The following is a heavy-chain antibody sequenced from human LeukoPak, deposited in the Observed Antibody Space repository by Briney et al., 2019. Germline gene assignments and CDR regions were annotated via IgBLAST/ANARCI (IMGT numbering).Heavy chain of an antibody. D-gene: IGHD2-2*01. CDR3: ARGMFVVVPAAMDYYYYYMGV. J-gene: IGHJ6*03. CDR1: GGSISSYY. CDR2: IYYSGST. V-gene: IGHV4-59*01. Sequence: SETLSLTCTVSGGSISSYYWSWIRQPPGKGLEWIGYIYYSGSTNYNPSLKSRVTISVDTSKNQFSLKLSSVTAADTAVYYCARGMFVVVPAAMDYYYYYMGVWGKGTTVTVSS.